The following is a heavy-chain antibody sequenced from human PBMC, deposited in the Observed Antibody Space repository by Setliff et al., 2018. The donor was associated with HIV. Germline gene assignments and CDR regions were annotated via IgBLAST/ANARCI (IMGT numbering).Heavy chain of an antibody. J-gene: IGHJ3*02. Sequence: GSLRLSCTASGFAFSDNWIHWVRQVPGKGLVWVSSIISSSTNIYYADSVKGRFTISRDTAKNSLYLQMNSLRAEDTAVYYCARVRDYYDSGAQAFDIWGQGTMVTVSS. V-gene: IGHV3-21*01. CDR3: ARVRDYYDSGAQAFDI. CDR2: IISSSTNI. CDR1: GFAFSDNW. D-gene: IGHD3-22*01.